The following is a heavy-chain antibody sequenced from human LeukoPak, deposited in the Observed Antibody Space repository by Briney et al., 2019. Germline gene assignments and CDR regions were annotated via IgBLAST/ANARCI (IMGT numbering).Heavy chain of an antibody. D-gene: IGHD5-24*01. CDR2: IGSSGGST. CDR3: VKDIQLST. J-gene: IGHJ3*01. CDR1: GFNFITAA. Sequence: GGSLRRSCAASGFNFITAAMTWVRQAPGKGLEWVSLIGSSGGSTYYADSVKGRFTISRDNFNHTLSLQMNSLRVEDTAIYYCVKDIQLSTWGLGTMVTVSS. V-gene: IGHV3-23*01.